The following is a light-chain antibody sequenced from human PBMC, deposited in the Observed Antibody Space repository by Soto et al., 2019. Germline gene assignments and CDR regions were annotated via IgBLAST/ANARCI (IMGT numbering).Light chain of an antibody. CDR1: QSINSW. CDR2: KAS. V-gene: IGKV1-5*03. CDR3: QQYNSYPLT. J-gene: IGKJ4*01. Sequence: DIQMTQSPSALSASVGDRVTITCRASQSINSWLAWYQQKSGKAPKLLIYKASSLESGVPSRFSGSGSGTEFTLVISRLQPDDFATYYCQQYNSYPLTFGGGTKVEIK.